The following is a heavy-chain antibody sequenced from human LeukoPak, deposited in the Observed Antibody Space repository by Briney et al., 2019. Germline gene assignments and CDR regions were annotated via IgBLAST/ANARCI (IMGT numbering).Heavy chain of an antibody. CDR1: GYTFTSYA. J-gene: IGHJ5*02. CDR3: ARSGYYYDSSGYSPFDP. D-gene: IGHD3-22*01. V-gene: IGHV1-3*01. CDR2: INAGNGNT. Sequence: ASVKVSCKASGYTFTSYAMHWVRQAPGQRLEWMGWINAGNGNTKYSQKFQGRVTITRDTSASTAYMELSSLRSEDTAVYYCARSGYYYDSSGYSPFDPWGQGTLVTVSS.